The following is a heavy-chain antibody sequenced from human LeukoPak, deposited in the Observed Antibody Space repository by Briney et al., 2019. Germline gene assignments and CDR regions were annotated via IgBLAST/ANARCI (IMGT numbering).Heavy chain of an antibody. D-gene: IGHD3-10*01. CDR1: GGSISSGGYS. V-gene: IGHV4-30-2*01. CDR3: ARSPLMVRGANWFDP. J-gene: IGHJ5*02. Sequence: SRTLSLTCAVSGGSISSGGYSWSWIRQPPGKGLEWIGYIYHSGSTYYNPSLRSRVTISVDRSKNQFSLKLSSVTAADTAVYYCARSPLMVRGANWFDPWGQGTLVTVSS. CDR2: IYHSGST.